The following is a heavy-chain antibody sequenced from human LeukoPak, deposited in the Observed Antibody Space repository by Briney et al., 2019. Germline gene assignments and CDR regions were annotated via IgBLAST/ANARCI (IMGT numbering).Heavy chain of an antibody. V-gene: IGHV3-30*02. D-gene: IGHD3-22*01. Sequence: GGSLRLSCAAAAFTFSTYDMHWVRQAPCKGLEWVAFIRFDGSNKYYPDSVKGRFTISRDNAKNTLYLQMNSLRAEGSAAYYCASAYYHYYFDYWGQGTLVTVSS. J-gene: IGHJ4*02. CDR1: AFTFSTYD. CDR3: ASAYYHYYFDY. CDR2: IRFDGSNK.